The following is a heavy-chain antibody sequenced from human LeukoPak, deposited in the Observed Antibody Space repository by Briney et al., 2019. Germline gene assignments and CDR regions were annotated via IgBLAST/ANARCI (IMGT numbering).Heavy chain of an antibody. J-gene: IGHJ4*02. CDR2: ISGDGGST. CDR3: AKDPTNYLGTLNY. CDR1: GITFDDYG. D-gene: IGHD5-24*01. Sequence: QTGGSLRLSCAASGITFDDYGMHWVRQAPGKGLEWVSLISGDGGSTYYADSVKGRFTISRDNSKNSLYLQMNGLRTEDTAFYYCAKDPTNYLGTLNYWGQGTLVTVSS. V-gene: IGHV3-43*02.